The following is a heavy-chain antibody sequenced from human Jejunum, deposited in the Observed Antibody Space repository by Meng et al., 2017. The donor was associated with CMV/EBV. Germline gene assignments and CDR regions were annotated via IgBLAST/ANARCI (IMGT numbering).Heavy chain of an antibody. CDR2: IYYSGRT. V-gene: IGHV4-31*11. D-gene: IGHD6-19*01. Sequence: LPGSGPTRVQPSQTLSLTCAVSCGPVSSGGSYWTWIRQHPGKGREWFKYIYYSGRTFYNPSLKRRVIISIDTSKNQFSLNLRSVTAADTAVYYCARVSSGWDYFDYWGQGTLVTVSS. J-gene: IGHJ4*02. CDR1: CGPVSSGGSY. CDR3: ARVSSGWDYFDY.